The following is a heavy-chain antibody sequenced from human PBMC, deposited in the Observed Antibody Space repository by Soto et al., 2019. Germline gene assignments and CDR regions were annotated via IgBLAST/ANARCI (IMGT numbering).Heavy chain of an antibody. D-gene: IGHD1-26*01. J-gene: IGHJ1*01. CDR1: GGSISSYY. Sequence: QVQLQESGPGLVKPSETLSLTCTVSGGSISSYYWSWIRQPPGKGLEWIGYIYYSGSTNYNPSLKSRVTISVDTSKNQFSLKLSSVTAADTAVYYCARGEWELPEYSQHWGQGTLVTVSS. CDR3: ARGEWELPEYSQH. CDR2: IYYSGST. V-gene: IGHV4-59*01.